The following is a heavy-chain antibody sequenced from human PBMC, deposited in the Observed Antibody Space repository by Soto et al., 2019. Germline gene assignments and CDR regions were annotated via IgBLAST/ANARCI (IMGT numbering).Heavy chain of an antibody. J-gene: IGHJ4*02. D-gene: IGHD4-17*01. Sequence: GGSLRLSCAASGFTFSSFPMTWVRQAPGKGLEWVSAISGSGGSTYYADSVKGRFTISRDNSKNTLYLQMNSLRAEDTAVYYCVSVYATRDYFDYWGQGTLVTVSS. CDR1: GFTFSSFP. CDR3: VSVYATRDYFDY. V-gene: IGHV3-23*01. CDR2: ISGSGGST.